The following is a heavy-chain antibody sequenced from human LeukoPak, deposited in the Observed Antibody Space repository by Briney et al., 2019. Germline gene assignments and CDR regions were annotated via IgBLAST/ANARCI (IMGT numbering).Heavy chain of an antibody. Sequence: ASVKVSCKASGYTFTSYGISWVRQAPGQGLEWMGWISAYNGNTNYAQKLQGRVNMTTDTSTSTAYMALRSLRSDDTAVYYCARDCHCAKYSSGWFRYPPVGNYYGMDVWGQGTTVTVSS. CDR1: GYTFTSYG. D-gene: IGHD6-19*01. V-gene: IGHV1-18*01. CDR2: ISAYNGNT. J-gene: IGHJ6*02. CDR3: ARDCHCAKYSSGWFRYPPVGNYYGMDV.